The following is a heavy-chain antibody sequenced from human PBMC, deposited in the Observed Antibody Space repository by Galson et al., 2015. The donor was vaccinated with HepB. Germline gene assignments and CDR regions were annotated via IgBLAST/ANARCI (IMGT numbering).Heavy chain of an antibody. J-gene: IGHJ1*01. CDR3: ARDEGWLGNRVEYFQH. CDR1: GSTFSTYA. CDR2: ISYDGSNK. D-gene: IGHD6-19*01. Sequence: SLRLSCAASGSTFSTYAMHWVRQAPGKGLEWVALISYDGSNKFYPDSVKGRFTISRDNSRNTLYLQMNSLRAEDTAVYFCARDEGWLGNRVEYFQHWGQGTLVIVSS. V-gene: IGHV3-30-3*01.